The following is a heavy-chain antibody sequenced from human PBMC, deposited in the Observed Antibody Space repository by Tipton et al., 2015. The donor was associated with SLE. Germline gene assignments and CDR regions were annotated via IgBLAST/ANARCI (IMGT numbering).Heavy chain of an antibody. D-gene: IGHD7-27*01. CDR2: IYYSGST. V-gene: IGHV4-31*03. J-gene: IGHJ4*02. CDR1: GGSISSGGYY. Sequence: TLSLTCTVSGGSISSGGYYWSWIRQHPGKGLEWIGYIYYSGSTYYNPSLKSRVTISVDTSKNQFSLKLSSVTAADTAVYYCARERVLGMGGDYFDYWGQGTLVTVSS. CDR3: ARERVLGMGGDYFDY.